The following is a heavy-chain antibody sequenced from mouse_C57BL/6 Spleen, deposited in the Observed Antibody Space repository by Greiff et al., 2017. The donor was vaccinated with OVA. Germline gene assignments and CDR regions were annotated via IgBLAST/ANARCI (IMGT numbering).Heavy chain of an antibody. V-gene: IGHV1-52*01. J-gene: IGHJ4*01. CDR1: GYTFTSYW. D-gene: IGHD2-3*01. CDR3: ARSPLLYDGLYAMDY. Sequence: VQPQQPGAELVRPGSSVKLSCKASGYTFTSYWMHWVKQRPIQGLEWIGNIDPSDSETHYNQKFKDKATLTVDKSSSTAYMQLSSLTSEDSAVYYCARSPLLYDGLYAMDYWGQGTSVTVSS. CDR2: IDPSDSET.